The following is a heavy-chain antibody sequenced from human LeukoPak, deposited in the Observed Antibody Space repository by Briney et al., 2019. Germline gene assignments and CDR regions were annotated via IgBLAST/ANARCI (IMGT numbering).Heavy chain of an antibody. V-gene: IGHV3-23*01. CDR3: ANLDTDAFDI. J-gene: IGHJ3*02. CDR2: ISGGSSGST. Sequence: GGSLRLSCAASGFTFSDYAMSWVRQAPGKGLEWLSVISGGSSGSTYYADSVTGRFTVSRDNSKNTLYLQMNSLRAEDTAVYYCANLDTDAFDIWGQGTMVTVSS. D-gene: IGHD5-18*01. CDR1: GFTFSDYA.